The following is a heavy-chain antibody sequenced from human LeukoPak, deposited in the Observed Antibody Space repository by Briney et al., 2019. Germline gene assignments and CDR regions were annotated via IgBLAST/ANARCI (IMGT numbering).Heavy chain of an antibody. D-gene: IGHD2-2*01. CDR3: AKDPAAITAPDYYYYYYMDV. V-gene: IGHV3-30*02. CDR1: GFTFSSYG. Sequence: GGSLRLSCGASGFTFSSYGMHWVRQAPGKGLEWVAFIRYDGSNKYYADSVKGRFTISRDNSKNTLYLQMNSLRAEDTAVYYCAKDPAAITAPDYYYYYYMDVWGKGTTVTVSS. J-gene: IGHJ6*03. CDR2: IRYDGSNK.